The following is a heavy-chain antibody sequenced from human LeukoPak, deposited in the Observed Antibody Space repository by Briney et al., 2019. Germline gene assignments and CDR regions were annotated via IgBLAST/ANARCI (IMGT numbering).Heavy chain of an antibody. J-gene: IGHJ3*01. Sequence: PSETLSLTCTVSGGSISSSSYYWGWIRQPPGKGLEWIGSIYYSGSTYYNPSLKSRVTISVDTSKNQFSLKLSSVTAADTAVYYCARVVGQLVRTWGQGTMITVSS. D-gene: IGHD6-13*01. CDR3: ARVVGQLVRT. CDR1: GGSISSSSYY. CDR2: IYYSGST. V-gene: IGHV4-39*07.